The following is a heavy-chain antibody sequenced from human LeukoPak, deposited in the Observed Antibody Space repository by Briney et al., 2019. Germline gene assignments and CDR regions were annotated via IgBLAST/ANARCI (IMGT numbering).Heavy chain of an antibody. D-gene: IGHD3-22*01. CDR1: GDTFTSDG. CDR3: ARDSEYYYDSSGYPPVDY. Sequence: ASVKVSCKASGDTFTSDGISWVGQAPGQGVEGMGWISAYNGNTNYAQNLQGRVTITTDTSTSTAYMELRSLRSDDTAVYYCARDSEYYYDSSGYPPVDYWGQGTLVTVSS. V-gene: IGHV1-18*01. CDR2: ISAYNGNT. J-gene: IGHJ4*02.